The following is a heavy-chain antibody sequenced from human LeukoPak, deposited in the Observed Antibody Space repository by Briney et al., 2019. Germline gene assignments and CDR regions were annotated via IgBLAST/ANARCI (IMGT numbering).Heavy chain of an antibody. J-gene: IGHJ4*02. D-gene: IGHD2-15*01. CDR1: GFIASSNY. CDR3: ATGGRSGVAFDS. V-gene: IGHV3-53*01. CDR2: IYSGGST. Sequence: GGSLRLSCAASGFIASSNYMSWVRHAPGKGLEGISLIYSGGSTYYADSVMGRFTISRDNSKSTLFLQMNNLRAEDTAVYYCATGGRSGVAFDSWGQGTRVTVSS.